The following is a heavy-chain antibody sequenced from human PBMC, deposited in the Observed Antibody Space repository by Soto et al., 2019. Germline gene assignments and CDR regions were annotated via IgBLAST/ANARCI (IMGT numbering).Heavy chain of an antibody. CDR3: ARVWYCSSTSCYDYYYGMDV. CDR2: ISAYNGNT. D-gene: IGHD2-2*01. Sequence: QVQLVQSGAEVKKPGASVKVSCKASCYTFTSYGISWVRQAPGQGLEWMGWISAYNGNTNYAQKLQGRVTMTTDTSTSTAYMELRSLRSDDTAVYYCARVWYCSSTSCYDYYYGMDVWGQGTTVTVSS. J-gene: IGHJ6*02. CDR1: CYTFTSYG. V-gene: IGHV1-18*01.